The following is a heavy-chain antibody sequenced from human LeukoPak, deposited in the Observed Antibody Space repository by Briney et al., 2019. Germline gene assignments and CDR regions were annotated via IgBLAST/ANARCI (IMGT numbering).Heavy chain of an antibody. CDR2: ISYNSNSI. D-gene: IGHD6-19*01. CDR3: ARVNMSGSGWYFGGRPAGMDV. Sequence: GGSLRLSCAASGFSFDDYAMHWVRQAPGKGLEWVSGISYNSNSIGYADSVKGRFTISRDNAKNSLYLQMNSLRAEDTAVYYCARVNMSGSGWYFGGRPAGMDVWGQGTTVTVSS. CDR1: GFSFDDYA. J-gene: IGHJ6*02. V-gene: IGHV3-9*01.